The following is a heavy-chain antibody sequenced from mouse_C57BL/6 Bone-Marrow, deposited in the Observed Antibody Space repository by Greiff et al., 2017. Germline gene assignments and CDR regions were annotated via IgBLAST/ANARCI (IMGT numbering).Heavy chain of an antibody. V-gene: IGHV1-61*01. D-gene: IGHD4-1*01. CDR1: GYTFTSYW. CDR2: IYPSDSET. J-gene: IGHJ4*01. CDR3: ATGTLYYAMDY. Sequence: VQLQQPGAELVRPGSSVKLSCKASGYTFTSYWMDWVKQRPGQGLEWIGNIYPSDSETHYNQKFKDKATLTVDKSSSTAYMQLRSLTSEDAAVYYYATGTLYYAMDYGGQGTSVTVSS.